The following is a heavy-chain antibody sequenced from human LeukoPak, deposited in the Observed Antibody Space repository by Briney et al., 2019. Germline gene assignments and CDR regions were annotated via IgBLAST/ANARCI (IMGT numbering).Heavy chain of an antibody. V-gene: IGHV4-38-2*01. CDR2: IYHSGST. J-gene: IGHJ6*02. Sequence: SETLSLTCAVSGSSISSDYYWGWLRQPPGKGLEWIASIYHSGSTYYNPSLKSRVTISVDTSKNQFSLKLSSVTAADTAVYYCARGGAIRYYYGMDVWGQGTTVTVSS. CDR1: GSSISSDYY. D-gene: IGHD1-26*01. CDR3: ARGGAIRYYYGMDV.